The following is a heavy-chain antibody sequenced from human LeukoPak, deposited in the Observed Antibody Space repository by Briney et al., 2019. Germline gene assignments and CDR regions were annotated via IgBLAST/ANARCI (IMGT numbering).Heavy chain of an antibody. CDR2: INHSGST. Sequence: NPSETLSLTCAVYGGSFSGYYWSWIRQPPGKGLEWIGEINHSGSTNYNPSLKSRVTKSVDTSKNQFSLKLSSVTAADTAVYYCARGGGDSSSPFDCWGQGTLVTVSS. J-gene: IGHJ4*02. D-gene: IGHD6-6*01. CDR3: ARGGGDSSSPFDC. V-gene: IGHV4-34*01. CDR1: GGSFSGYY.